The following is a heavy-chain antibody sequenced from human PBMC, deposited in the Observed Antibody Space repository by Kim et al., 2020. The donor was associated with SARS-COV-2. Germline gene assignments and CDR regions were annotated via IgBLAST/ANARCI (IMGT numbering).Heavy chain of an antibody. J-gene: IGHJ4*02. CDR2: ISGSGGST. D-gene: IGHD3-22*01. Sequence: GGSLRLSCAASGFTFSSYAMSWVRQAPGKGLEWVSAISGSGGSTYYADSVKGRFTISRDNSKNTLYLQMNSLRAEDTAVYYCAKVNKYYYDSSGYLDDSWGQGTLVTVSS. V-gene: IGHV3-23*01. CDR1: GFTFSSYA. CDR3: AKVNKYYYDSSGYLDDS.